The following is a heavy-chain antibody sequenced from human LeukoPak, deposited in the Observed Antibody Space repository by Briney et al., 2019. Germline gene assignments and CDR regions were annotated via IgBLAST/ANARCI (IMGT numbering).Heavy chain of an antibody. CDR1: GGSISSYY. CDR3: ARGSLFTGGITMVRGVDDAFDI. Sequence: SETLSLTCTVSGGSISSYYWSWIRQPAGKGLEWIGRIYTSGSTNYNPSLKSRVTMSVDTSKNQFSLKLSSVTAADTAVYYCARGSLFTGGITMVRGVDDAFDIWGQGTMVTVSS. D-gene: IGHD3-10*01. J-gene: IGHJ3*02. V-gene: IGHV4-4*07. CDR2: IYTSGST.